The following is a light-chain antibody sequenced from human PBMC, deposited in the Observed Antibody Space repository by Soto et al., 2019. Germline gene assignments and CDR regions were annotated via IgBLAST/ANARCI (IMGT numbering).Light chain of an antibody. CDR1: QSVTTN. J-gene: IGKJ1*01. CDR2: GAS. CDR3: QQYGSLSWT. Sequence: ETLMTPSPSTLSVSPGERVPLSCRASQSVTTNMAWYQQKPGQAPRLLIYGASGRATGIPDRFSGSGSGTDFTLTISRLEPEDFAVDYCQQYGSLSWTFGPGTKVDIK. V-gene: IGKV3-20*01.